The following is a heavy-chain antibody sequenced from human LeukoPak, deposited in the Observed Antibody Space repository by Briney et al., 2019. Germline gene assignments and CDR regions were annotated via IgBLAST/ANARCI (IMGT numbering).Heavy chain of an antibody. CDR1: GFTFSSYA. J-gene: IGHJ4*02. CDR3: ARDHTYYFDTSGYFDFDS. D-gene: IGHD3-22*01. V-gene: IGHV3-23*01. CDR2: ISGSGGST. Sequence: GGSLRLSCAASGFTFSSYAMNWVRQAPGKGLEWVSAISGSGGSTYYADSVKGRFTISRDNAENSLFLEMNSLRAEDTAVYYCARDHTYYFDTSGYFDFDSWGQGTPVTVSS.